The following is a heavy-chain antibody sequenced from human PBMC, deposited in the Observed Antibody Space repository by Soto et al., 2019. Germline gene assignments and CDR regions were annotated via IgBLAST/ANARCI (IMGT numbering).Heavy chain of an antibody. D-gene: IGHD3-22*01. CDR3: ARTVRRITMIVVVPNDAFDI. CDR1: GYSFTSYW. J-gene: IGHJ3*02. V-gene: IGHV5-51*01. Sequence: GESLKISCKGSGYSFTSYWIGWVRQMPGKGLEWMGIIYPGDSDTRYSPSFQGQVTISADKSISTAYLQWSSLKASDTAMYYCARTVRRITMIVVVPNDAFDIWGQGTMVTVSS. CDR2: IYPGDSDT.